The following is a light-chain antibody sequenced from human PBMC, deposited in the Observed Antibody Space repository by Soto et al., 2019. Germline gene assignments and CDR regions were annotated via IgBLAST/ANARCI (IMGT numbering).Light chain of an antibody. CDR2: DNS. J-gene: IGLJ2*01. CDR1: NSNIGTND. Sequence: QSVLTQVPSVSAAPGQKATITCSGSNSNIGTNDVSWYQQLPGTAPKLLIYDNSKRPAGISDRFSGSKSGTSVTLGITGLQTGDEAEYYCGTWDSSLRGGVFGGGTKLTVL. V-gene: IGLV1-51*01. CDR3: GTWDSSLRGGV.